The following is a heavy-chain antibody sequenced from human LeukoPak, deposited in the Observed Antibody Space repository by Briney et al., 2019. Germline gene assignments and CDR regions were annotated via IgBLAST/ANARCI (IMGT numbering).Heavy chain of an antibody. J-gene: IGHJ4*02. V-gene: IGHV3-64D*06. Sequence: PGGSLRLSCAASGFTFSSYWMNWARQAPGKGLEYVSAISSNGGSTYYADSVKGRFTISRDNSKNTLYLQMSSLRAEDTAVYYCVKDPGEHELNVDYWGQGTLVTVSS. D-gene: IGHD1/OR15-1a*01. CDR1: GFTFSSYW. CDR2: ISSNGGST. CDR3: VKDPGEHELNVDY.